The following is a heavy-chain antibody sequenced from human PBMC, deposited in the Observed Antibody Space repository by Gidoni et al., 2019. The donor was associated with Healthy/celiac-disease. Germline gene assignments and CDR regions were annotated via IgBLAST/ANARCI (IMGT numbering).Heavy chain of an antibody. V-gene: IGHV4-34*01. CDR1: GGSFSGYY. D-gene: IGHD5-18*01. Sequence: QVQLQQWGAGLLKPSETLSLTCAVYGGSFSGYYWSWIRQPPGKGLEWIGEINHSGSTNYNPSLKSRVTISVDTSKNQFSLKLSSVTAADTAVYYCAREDTAMVPYYFDYWGQGTLVTVSS. CDR2: INHSGST. J-gene: IGHJ4*02. CDR3: AREDTAMVPYYFDY.